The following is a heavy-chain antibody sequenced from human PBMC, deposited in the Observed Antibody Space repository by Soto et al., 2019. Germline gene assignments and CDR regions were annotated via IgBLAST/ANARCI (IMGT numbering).Heavy chain of an antibody. Sequence: PSETLSLSCAVYGWSFSGYYWGWIRQPPGKGLEWIGEINHSGSTNYNPSLKSRVTISVDTSKNQFSLKLSSVTAADTAMYYCARRLIVVVPAAIFAYFDYWGQGTLVTVSS. CDR2: INHSGST. D-gene: IGHD2-2*01. J-gene: IGHJ4*02. V-gene: IGHV4-34*01. CDR1: GWSFSGYY. CDR3: ARRLIVVVPAAIFAYFDY.